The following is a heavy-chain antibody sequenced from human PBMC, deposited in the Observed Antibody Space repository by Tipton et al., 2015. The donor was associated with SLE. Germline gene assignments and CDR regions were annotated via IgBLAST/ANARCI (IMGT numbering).Heavy chain of an antibody. CDR3: ARESFTNDFYYYMDV. CDR2: LSYSGST. CDR1: GGSISSDSYF. V-gene: IGHV4-39*07. J-gene: IGHJ6*03. Sequence: TLSLTCNVSGGSISSDSYFWGWIRQPPGKGLEWIGSLSYSGSTHYNPSLKSRVTISVDTSKNQFSLQLTSVTAADTAIYYCARESFTNDFYYYMDVWGKGTTVTVSS. D-gene: IGHD2-8*01.